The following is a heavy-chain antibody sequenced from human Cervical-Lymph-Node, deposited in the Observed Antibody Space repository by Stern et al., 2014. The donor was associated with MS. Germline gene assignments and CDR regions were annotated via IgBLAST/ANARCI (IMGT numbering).Heavy chain of an antibody. CDR2: FNPSGGKT. CDR1: GYTFTTYY. J-gene: IGHJ4*02. Sequence: VHLVESGAEIRKPGASVKISCEASGYTFTTYYMHWVRQAPGQGLEWVALFNPSGGKTTYAQGFQGRITVTGDTSTSTVYMELTGLRSEDTDVYYCARVLSLATSDSWGQGTLVIVSS. V-gene: IGHV1-46*01. CDR3: ARVLSLATSDS. D-gene: IGHD1-1*01.